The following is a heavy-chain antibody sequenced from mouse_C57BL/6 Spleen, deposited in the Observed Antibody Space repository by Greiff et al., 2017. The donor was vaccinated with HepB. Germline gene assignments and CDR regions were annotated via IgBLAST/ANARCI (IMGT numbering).Heavy chain of an antibody. CDR1: GYTFTDYE. CDR2: IDPETGGT. CDR3: TRRYYSNYNAMDY. D-gene: IGHD2-5*01. V-gene: IGHV1-15*01. J-gene: IGHJ4*01. Sequence: VQRVESGAELVRPGASVTLSCKASGYTFTDYEMHWVKQTPVHGLEWIGAIDPETGGTAYNQKFKGKAILTADKSSSTAYMELRSLTSEDSAVYYCTRRYYSNYNAMDYWGQGTSVTVSS.